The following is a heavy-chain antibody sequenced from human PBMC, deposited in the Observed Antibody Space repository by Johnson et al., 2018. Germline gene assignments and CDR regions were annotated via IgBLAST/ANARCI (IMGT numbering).Heavy chain of an antibody. D-gene: IGHD1-26*01. V-gene: IGHV4-59*01. Sequence: QVQLQESGPGLVKPSETXSLTCTVSGGSISSYYWSWIRQPPGKGLEWIGYIYYSGSTNYTPSLKSRVPISVDTSKNQFSLKLSSVTAADTAVYYCARRRETDAFDIWGQGTMVTVSS. CDR3: ARRRETDAFDI. J-gene: IGHJ3*02. CDR2: IYYSGST. CDR1: GGSISSYY.